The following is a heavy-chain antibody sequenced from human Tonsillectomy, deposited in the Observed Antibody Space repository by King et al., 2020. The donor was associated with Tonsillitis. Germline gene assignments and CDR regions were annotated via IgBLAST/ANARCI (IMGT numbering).Heavy chain of an antibody. CDR2: IKSKIDGGTK. V-gene: IGHV3-15*01. J-gene: IGHJ4*02. CDR1: GFTFNNAW. D-gene: IGHD1-26*01. CDR3: IAGVW. Sequence: DVQLVESGGGLVKPGGSLRLSCAASGFTFNNAWMSWVRQAPGKGLEWVGLIKSKIDGGTKDYPAPVKDRFTISRDESKTTLYLEMNSLKTDDTAVYYCIAGVWGGQGTLVPVSS.